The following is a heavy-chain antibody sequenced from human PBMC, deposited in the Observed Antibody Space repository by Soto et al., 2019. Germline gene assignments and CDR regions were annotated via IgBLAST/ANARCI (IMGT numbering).Heavy chain of an antibody. CDR2: ISGSSDRT. V-gene: IGHV3-23*01. CDR1: GFTFSIYA. Sequence: PGGSLRLSCAASGFTFSIYAMSWVRQAPGKGLEWVSSISGSSDRTYYADSVKGRFTISRDNSKNTLYLQMNSLRAEDTAVYYCAKDGGVGLIAFDSWGQGTLVTVSS. CDR3: AKDGGVGLIAFDS. D-gene: IGHD3-16*01. J-gene: IGHJ4*02.